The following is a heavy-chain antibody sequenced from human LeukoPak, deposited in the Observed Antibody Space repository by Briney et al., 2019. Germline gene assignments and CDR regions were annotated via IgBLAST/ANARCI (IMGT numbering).Heavy chain of an antibody. Sequence: QSGGSLRLSCAASGFTVSSNYMSWARQAPGKGLEWVSVIYSGGSTYYADSVKGRFTISRDNSKNTLYLQMNSLRAEDTAVYYRASGSGSYRTPYYYMDVWGTGTTVTVSS. CDR2: IYSGGST. D-gene: IGHD3-10*01. J-gene: IGHJ6*03. V-gene: IGHV3-53*01. CDR3: ASGSGSYRTPYYYMDV. CDR1: GFTVSSNY.